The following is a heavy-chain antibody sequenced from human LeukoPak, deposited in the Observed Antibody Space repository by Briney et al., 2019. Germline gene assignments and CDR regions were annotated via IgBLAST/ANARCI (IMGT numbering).Heavy chain of an antibody. CDR2: INLRTGGT. V-gene: IGHV1-2*02. J-gene: IGHJ4*02. Sequence: ASVTVSCKASGFPFTDFYIHWVRQAPGQGLEWMGEINLRTGGTKYVQNLQGRVTMTRDTSITTAYVELSRLTSDDTAMYYCARDSASESHAYTFDYWGQGALVTVSS. CDR3: ARDSASESHAYTFDY. CDR1: GFPFTDFY. D-gene: IGHD5-24*01.